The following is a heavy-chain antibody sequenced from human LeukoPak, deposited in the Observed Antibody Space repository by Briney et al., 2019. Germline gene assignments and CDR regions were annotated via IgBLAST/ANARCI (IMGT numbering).Heavy chain of an antibody. V-gene: IGHV4-4*02. CDR1: GGSISSSNW. J-gene: IGHJ4*02. Sequence: SGTLSLTCAVSGGSISSSNWWSWVRQPPGKGLEWIGEIYHSGSTNYNPSLKSRVTISVDKSKNQFSLKLSSVTAADTAVYYCARYHLLWFGESFAGFDYWGQGTLVTVSS. CDR3: ARYHLLWFGESFAGFDY. D-gene: IGHD3-10*01. CDR2: IYHSGST.